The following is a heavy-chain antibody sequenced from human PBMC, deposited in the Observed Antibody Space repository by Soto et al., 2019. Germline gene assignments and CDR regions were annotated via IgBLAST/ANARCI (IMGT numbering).Heavy chain of an antibody. CDR2: VRGDGGQT. Sequence: GGSLRLSCTASGFTFTSYGMGWVRQAPGKGLQWVSTVRGDGGQTHYTDSVKGRFSISRDNSKNTVYLQMDSLRAEDTAMYFCARDVGLDSDDFFAYWGQGTQVTVSS. V-gene: IGHV3-23*01. J-gene: IGHJ4*02. CDR3: ARDVGLDSDDFFAY. CDR1: GFTFTSYG. D-gene: IGHD3-9*01.